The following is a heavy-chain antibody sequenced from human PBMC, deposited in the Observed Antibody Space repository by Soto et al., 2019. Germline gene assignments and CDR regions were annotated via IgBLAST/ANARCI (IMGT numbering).Heavy chain of an antibody. CDR2: IDGTGTST. CDR3: AKRLFAIVVVGGYDI. D-gene: IGHD5-12*01. V-gene: IGHV3-23*01. CDR1: GLTFSSYA. J-gene: IGHJ3*02. Sequence: GGSLRLSCVGSGLTFSSYAMGWVRQAPGKGLEWVSGIDGTGTSTYYAESVKGRFTISRDNSKNTLYLQMNSLRVEDTAVYYCAKRLFAIVVVGGYDIWGQGTMVTVSS.